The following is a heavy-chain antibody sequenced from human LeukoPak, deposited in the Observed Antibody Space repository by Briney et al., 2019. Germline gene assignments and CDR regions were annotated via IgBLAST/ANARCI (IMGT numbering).Heavy chain of an antibody. CDR2: IKQDGSEK. J-gene: IGHJ4*02. Sequence: GGALRLSCAVSGLTFSRYAMNWVRQAPGKGLEWVANIKQDGSEKYYVDSVKGRFTISRDNAKNSLYLQMNSLRAEDTAVYYCARTDYDFWSGYPSFDYWGQGALVTVSS. D-gene: IGHD3-3*01. CDR1: GLTFSRYA. V-gene: IGHV3-7*01. CDR3: ARTDYDFWSGYPSFDY.